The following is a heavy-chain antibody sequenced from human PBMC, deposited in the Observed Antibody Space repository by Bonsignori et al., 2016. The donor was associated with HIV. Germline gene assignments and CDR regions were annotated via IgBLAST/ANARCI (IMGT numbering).Heavy chain of an antibody. Sequence: WVRQAPGQGLEWMGWISAYNGNTNYAQKLQGRVTMTTDTSTSTAYMELRSLRSDDTAVYYCARVARAGIAAADPLGYWGQGTLVTVSS. J-gene: IGHJ4*02. V-gene: IGHV1-18*01. CDR3: ARVARAGIAAADPLGY. CDR2: ISAYNGNT. D-gene: IGHD6-13*01.